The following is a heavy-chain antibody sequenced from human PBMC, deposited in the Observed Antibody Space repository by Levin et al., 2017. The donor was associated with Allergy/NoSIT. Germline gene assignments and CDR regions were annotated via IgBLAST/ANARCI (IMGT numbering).Heavy chain of an antibody. CDR1: GFTFSNAW. Sequence: GGSLRLSCAASGFTFSNAWMSWVRQAPGKGLEWVGRIKSKTDGGTTDYAAPVKGRFTISRDDSKNTLYLQMNSLKTEDTAVYYCLEEPGGHYYGMDVWGQGTTVTVSS. J-gene: IGHJ6*02. D-gene: IGHD1-14*01. CDR2: IKSKTDGGTT. CDR3: LEEPGGHYYGMDV. V-gene: IGHV3-15*01.